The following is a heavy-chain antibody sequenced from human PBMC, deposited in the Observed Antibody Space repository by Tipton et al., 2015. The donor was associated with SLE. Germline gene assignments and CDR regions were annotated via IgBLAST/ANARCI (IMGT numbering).Heavy chain of an antibody. CDR3: TTYDFWSGYHGRDY. V-gene: IGHV1-2*02. D-gene: IGHD3-3*01. J-gene: IGHJ4*02. CDR1: GYTFIDYY. Sequence: QSGAEVKKPGASVKVSCKASGYTFIDYYIHWVRQAPGQGLEWMGWIDPRIGVTNSAQKFQGRVIMTTDTSISTAYMELTTLTSDDTAVYYCTTYDFWSGYHGRDYWGQGTLVTVSS. CDR2: IDPRIGVT.